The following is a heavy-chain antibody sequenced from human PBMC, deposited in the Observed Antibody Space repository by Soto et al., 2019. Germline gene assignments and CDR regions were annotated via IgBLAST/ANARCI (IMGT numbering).Heavy chain of an antibody. CDR3: ARELDGYYGMDV. CDR1: GFTFSSYD. J-gene: IGHJ6*02. D-gene: IGHD2-2*03. V-gene: IGHV3-13*01. Sequence: GGSLGLSCAASGFTFSSYDMHWARQATGKGLEWVSAIGTAGDTYYPGSVKGRFTISRENAKNSLYLQMNSLRAEDTAVYYCARELDGYYGMDVWGQGTTVTVSS. CDR2: IGTAGDT.